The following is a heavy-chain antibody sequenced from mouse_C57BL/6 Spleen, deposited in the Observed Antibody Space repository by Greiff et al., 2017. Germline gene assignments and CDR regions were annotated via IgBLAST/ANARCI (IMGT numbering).Heavy chain of an antibody. D-gene: IGHD1-1*01. J-gene: IGHJ4*01. CDR1: GYAFSSSW. V-gene: IGHV1-82*01. Sequence: QVQLQQSGPELVKPGASVKISCKASGYAFSSSWMNWVKQRPGKGLEWIGRIYPGDGDTNYNGKFKGKATLTADNSSSTAYMQLSSLTSEDSAVYFCARGATSSYPYAMDYWGQGTSVTVSS. CDR2: IYPGDGDT. CDR3: ARGATSSYPYAMDY.